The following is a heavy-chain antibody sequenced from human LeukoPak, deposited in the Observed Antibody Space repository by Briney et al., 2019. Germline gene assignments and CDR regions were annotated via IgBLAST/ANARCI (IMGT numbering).Heavy chain of an antibody. CDR3: ARGISGGSALDY. V-gene: IGHV4-39*07. Sequence: PSETLSLTCTVSGGSISSSSYYWGWIRQPPGKGLEWIGSIYYSGSTYYNPSLKSRVTISVDTSKNQFSLKLSSVTAADTAVYYCARGISGGSALDYWGQGTLVTVSS. CDR1: GGSISSSSYY. CDR2: IYYSGST. J-gene: IGHJ4*02. D-gene: IGHD6-19*01.